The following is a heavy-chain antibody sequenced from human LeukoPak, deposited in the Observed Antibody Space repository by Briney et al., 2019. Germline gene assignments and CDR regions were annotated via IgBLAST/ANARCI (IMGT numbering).Heavy chain of an antibody. V-gene: IGHV3-21*01. CDR3: ARPVVPAAIGIFDY. Sequence: GGSLRLSCAASGFTFSSYSMNWVRQAPGKGLEWVSSISSSSSCIYYADSVKGRFTISRDNAKNSLYLQMNSLRAEDTAVYYCARPVVPAAIGIFDYWGQGTLVTVSS. D-gene: IGHD2-2*01. CDR1: GFTFSSYS. CDR2: ISSSSSCI. J-gene: IGHJ4*02.